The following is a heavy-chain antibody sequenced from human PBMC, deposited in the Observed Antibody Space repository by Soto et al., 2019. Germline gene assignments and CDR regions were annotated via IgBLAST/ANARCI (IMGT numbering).Heavy chain of an antibody. Sequence: DVQLVESGGGLVKPGGSLRLSCAASGFTFSTYNMNWVRQAPGKGLEWVASIPSSTSYIFYADSVKGRFTISRDNAKNSLYLQMNSLRAEDTAFYYCARDFGGILRFVESWGQGTLVTVSS. CDR2: IPSSTSYI. V-gene: IGHV3-21*01. D-gene: IGHD3-10*01. CDR3: ARDFGGILRFVES. CDR1: GFTFSTYN. J-gene: IGHJ4*02.